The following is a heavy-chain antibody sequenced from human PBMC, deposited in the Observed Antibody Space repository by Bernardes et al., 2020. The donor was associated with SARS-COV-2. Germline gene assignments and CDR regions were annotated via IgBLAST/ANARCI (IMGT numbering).Heavy chain of an antibody. CDR3: ARRGCDYGNCYSRDP. D-gene: IGHD2-21*02. J-gene: IGHJ5*02. V-gene: IGHV4-39*01. Sequence: WETLSLTCSVSGASITSGHFYWGWLRQAPGKGLEWIGSIHVTGPIYYIPSLMSRATISVDTSKNQFYLNLNSVTAADTAVYYCARRGCDYGNCYSRDPWSQRTLDAVSS. CDR1: GASITSGHFY. CDR2: IHVTGPI.